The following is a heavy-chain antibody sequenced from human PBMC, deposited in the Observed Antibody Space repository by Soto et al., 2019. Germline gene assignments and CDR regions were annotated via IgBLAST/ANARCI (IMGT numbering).Heavy chain of an antibody. CDR2: IIPIFGTA. V-gene: IGHV1-69*13. CDR3: ASPGIVGATDRPYYYGMDV. Sequence: SVKVSCKASGGTFSSYAISWVRQAPGQGLEWMGGIIPIFGTANYAQKFQGRVTITADESTSTAYMELSSLRSEDTAVYYCASPGIVGATDRPYYYGMDVWGQGTTVTVSS. J-gene: IGHJ6*02. D-gene: IGHD1-26*01. CDR1: GGTFSSYA.